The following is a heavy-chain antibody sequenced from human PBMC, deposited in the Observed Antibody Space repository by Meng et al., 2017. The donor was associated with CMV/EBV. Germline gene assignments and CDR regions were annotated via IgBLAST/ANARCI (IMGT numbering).Heavy chain of an antibody. D-gene: IGHD6-13*01. CDR2: IISISSYI. Sequence: GGSLRLSCAASGFTFSSYSMNWVRQAPGKGLEWVSSIISISSYIYYADSVKGRFTISRDNAKNSLYLQMNSLRAEDTAVYYCAMLYSSSWYYFDYWGQGTLVTVSS. CDR1: GFTFSSYS. V-gene: IGHV3-21*01. J-gene: IGHJ4*02. CDR3: AMLYSSSWYYFDY.